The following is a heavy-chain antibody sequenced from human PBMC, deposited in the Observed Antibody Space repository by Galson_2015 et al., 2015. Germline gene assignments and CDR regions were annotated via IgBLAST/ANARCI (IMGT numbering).Heavy chain of an antibody. V-gene: IGHV3-30-3*01. D-gene: IGHD3-10*01. J-gene: IGHJ4*02. CDR2: ISSDGGSK. CDR1: GFTFSTYS. Sequence: SLRLSCAASGFTFSTYSMHWVRQAPGKGLEWVAIISSDGGSKFYADSVKGRFTIARDNSKNTLYLLVNSLRVEDTAVYYCARDESGTMSGGFDYWGQGILITVSS. CDR3: ARDESGTMSGGFDY.